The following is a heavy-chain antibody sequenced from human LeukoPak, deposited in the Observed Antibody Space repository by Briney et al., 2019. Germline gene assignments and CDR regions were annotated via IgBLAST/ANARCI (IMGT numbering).Heavy chain of an antibody. D-gene: IGHD1-26*01. Sequence: PGGSLRLSCAASGFTFSRYGMHWVRQAPGQGLEWVAVIWYDGSNEYYADSVKGRFTIFRDNSKNTLHLQMNSLRAEDTAVYYCARPLVGDALDSWGQGTLVTVSS. J-gene: IGHJ4*02. CDR2: IWYDGSNE. CDR3: ARPLVGDALDS. CDR1: GFTFSRYG. V-gene: IGHV3-33*01.